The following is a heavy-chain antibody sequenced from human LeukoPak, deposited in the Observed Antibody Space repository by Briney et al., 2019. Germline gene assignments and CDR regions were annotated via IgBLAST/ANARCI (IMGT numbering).Heavy chain of an antibody. CDR3: ARGRRAAGGYYYYYYGMDV. CDR2: IYHSGST. CDR1: GGSISSSNW. D-gene: IGHD6-13*01. J-gene: IGHJ6*02. V-gene: IGHV4-4*02. Sequence: ASETLSLTCAVSGGSISSSNWWSWVRQPPGKGLEWIGEIYHSGSTNYNPSLKSRVTISVDTSKNQFSLKLSSVTAADTAVYYCARGRRAAGGYYYYYYGMDVWGQGTTVTVSS.